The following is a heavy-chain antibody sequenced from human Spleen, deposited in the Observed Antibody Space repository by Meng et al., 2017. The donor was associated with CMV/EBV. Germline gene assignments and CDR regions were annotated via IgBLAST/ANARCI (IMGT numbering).Heavy chain of an antibody. CDR2: ISAYNGDT. CDR1: GYSFTSYW. D-gene: IGHD3-22*01. CDR3: TRDGVSGYYPNDY. V-gene: IGHV1-18*04. Sequence: GESLKISCKGSGYSFTSYWIGWVRQAPGQGLEWMGWISAYNGDTNYAQNLQGRVTMTTDTSTSTAYMELRSLRSDDTAVYYCTRDGVSGYYPNDYWGQGTLVTVSS. J-gene: IGHJ4*02.